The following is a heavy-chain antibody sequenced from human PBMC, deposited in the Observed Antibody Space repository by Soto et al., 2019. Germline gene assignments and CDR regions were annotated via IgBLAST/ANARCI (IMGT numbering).Heavy chain of an antibody. CDR2: IYHSGST. CDR1: GGSISSSNW. Sequence: QVQLQESGPGLVKPSGTLSLTCAVSGGSISSSNWWSWVRQPPGKGLEWIGEIYHSGSTNYNPSLKSRVTISVDTSKNQFSLKLSSVTAADTAVYYCARSVQYFLAWFDPWGQGTLVTVSS. J-gene: IGHJ5*02. V-gene: IGHV4-4*02. D-gene: IGHD4-4*01. CDR3: ARSVQYFLAWFDP.